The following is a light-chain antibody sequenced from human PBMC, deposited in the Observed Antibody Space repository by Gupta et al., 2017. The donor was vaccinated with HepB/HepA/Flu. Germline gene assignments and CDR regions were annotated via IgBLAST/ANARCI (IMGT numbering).Light chain of an antibody. J-gene: IGLJ2*01. V-gene: IGLV2-11*01. CDR1: TSGVGAYEY. Sequence: AMTQPRPVSGYPGPSVSIPCTGTTSGVGAYEYVSWYQQLPDNAPKLIIYDVTKRPSGVPDRFSGSKCGNTASMTIAGLHAEDAAEYYCTSFAGSDNDVIFGEGTTLTVL. CDR3: TSFAGSDNDVI. CDR2: DVT.